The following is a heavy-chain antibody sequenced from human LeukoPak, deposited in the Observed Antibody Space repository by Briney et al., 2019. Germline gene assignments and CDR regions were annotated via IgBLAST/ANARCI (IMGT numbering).Heavy chain of an antibody. V-gene: IGHV4-31*03. Sequence: SQTLSLTCTVSGGSISSGGYYWSWIRQHPGKGLEWIGYIYYSGSTYYNPSLKSRVTISVDTSKNQFSLKLSSVTAADTAVYYCARAQLELRSGYYYYYYGMDVWDQGTTVTVSS. CDR3: ARAQLELRSGYYYYYYGMDV. CDR1: GGSISSGGYY. J-gene: IGHJ6*02. D-gene: IGHD1-7*01. CDR2: IYYSGST.